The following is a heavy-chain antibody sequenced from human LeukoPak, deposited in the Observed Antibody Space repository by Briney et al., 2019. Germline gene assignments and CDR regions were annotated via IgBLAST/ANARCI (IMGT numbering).Heavy chain of an antibody. V-gene: IGHV1-18*01. CDR3: ARGYYSSFDY. Sequence: GASVKVSCKPSGYTFTGYGISWVRQAPGQGLEWMGWVSTYSGDTDYAQELQGRVTMTTDTSTSTAYMELRSLRSDDTAVYYCARGYYSSFDYWGQGTLVTVSS. CDR1: GYTFTGYG. D-gene: IGHD2/OR15-2a*01. CDR2: VSTYSGDT. J-gene: IGHJ4*02.